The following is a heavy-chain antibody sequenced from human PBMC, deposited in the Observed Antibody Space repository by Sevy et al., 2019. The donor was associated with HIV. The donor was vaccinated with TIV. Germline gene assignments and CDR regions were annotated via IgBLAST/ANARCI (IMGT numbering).Heavy chain of an antibody. J-gene: IGHJ4*02. CDR3: ARVPRGDDFWSGYFPSPFDY. CDR1: GFTFSSYS. V-gene: IGHV3-21*01. D-gene: IGHD3-3*01. Sequence: GGSLRLSCAASGFTFSSYSMNWVRQAPGKGLEWVSSISSSSSYIYYADSVKGRFTISRDNAKNSLYLPMNSLRAEDTAVYYCARVPRGDDFWSGYFPSPFDYWGQGTLVTVSS. CDR2: ISSSSSYI.